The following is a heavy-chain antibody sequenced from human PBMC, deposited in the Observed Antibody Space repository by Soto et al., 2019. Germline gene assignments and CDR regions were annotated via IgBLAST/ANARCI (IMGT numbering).Heavy chain of an antibody. D-gene: IGHD5-12*01. CDR2: ISTWNDGK. CDR3: ARLNSDYAVDY. J-gene: IGHJ4*02. V-gene: IGHV1-18*04. CDR1: GYTFTSYG. Sequence: ASVKVSCKPSGYTFTSYGFSWVRQAPGQGPEWMGRISTWNDGKTDAQKFRGRVTMTTDTSTSTAYMELRSLRSDDTAVYYCARLNSDYAVDYWGQGTLVTVSS.